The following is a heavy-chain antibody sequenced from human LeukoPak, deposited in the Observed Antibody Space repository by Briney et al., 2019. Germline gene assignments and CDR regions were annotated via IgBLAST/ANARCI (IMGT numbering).Heavy chain of an antibody. V-gene: IGHV4-39*07. CDR2: INHSGST. J-gene: IGHJ4*02. Sequence: SETLSLTCTVSGGSISSSSYYWGWIRQPPGKGLEWIGEINHSGSTNYNPSLKSRVTISVDTSKNQFSLKLSSVTAADTAVYYCARGRPRSGWYRPPLDYWGQGTLVTVSS. D-gene: IGHD6-19*01. CDR3: ARGRPRSGWYRPPLDY. CDR1: GGSISSSSYY.